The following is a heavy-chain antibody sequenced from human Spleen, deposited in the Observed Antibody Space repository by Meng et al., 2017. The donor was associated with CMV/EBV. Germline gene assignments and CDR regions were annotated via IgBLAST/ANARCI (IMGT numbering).Heavy chain of an antibody. V-gene: IGHV7-4-1*02. Sequence: KVACKASGYTFTRYAMNWVRQAPGHGLEWMGWINTNTGNPTYAQGFTGRFVFSLDTSVSTAYLQITSLKAEDTAVYYCASVSGEGGYWGQGTLVTVSS. J-gene: IGHJ4*02. D-gene: IGHD1-26*01. CDR1: GYTFTRYA. CDR3: ASVSGEGGY. CDR2: INTNTGNP.